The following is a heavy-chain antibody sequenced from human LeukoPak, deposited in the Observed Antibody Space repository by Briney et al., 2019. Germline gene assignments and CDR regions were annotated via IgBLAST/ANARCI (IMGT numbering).Heavy chain of an antibody. CDR3: ARERPPVDY. V-gene: IGHV3-9*01. Sequence: GGSLRLSCAASGFTFDDYAMHWVRQAPGKGLEWVSGISWNSGSIGYADSVKGRFTISRDNSKNTLYLQMNSLRAEDTAVYYCARERPPVDYWGQGTLVTVSS. CDR2: ISWNSGSI. CDR1: GFTFDDYA. J-gene: IGHJ4*02.